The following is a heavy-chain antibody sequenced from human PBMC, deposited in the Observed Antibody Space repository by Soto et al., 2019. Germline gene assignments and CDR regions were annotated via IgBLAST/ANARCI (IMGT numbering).Heavy chain of an antibody. CDR3: ARSHTPGERITIFGVVIPPGHPYGMDV. CDR2: MSPSGDRT. CDR1: GYTVTSYH. V-gene: IGHV1-46*01. J-gene: IGHJ6*02. D-gene: IGHD3-3*01. Sequence: ASVKVSCKASGYTVTSYHMDWVRRAPGQGLEWMGKMSPSGDRTWYPQKFRGRVTMTRDTSTGTAYMELSSLRSEDTAVYYCARSHTPGERITIFGVVIPPGHPYGMDVWGQGTTVTVSS.